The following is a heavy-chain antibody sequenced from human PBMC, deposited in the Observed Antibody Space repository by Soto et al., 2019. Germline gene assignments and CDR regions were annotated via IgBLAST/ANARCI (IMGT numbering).Heavy chain of an antibody. Sequence: GGSLRLSCAASGFTFSSYSMNWVRQAPGKGLEWVSYISSNSSTKYYADSVKGRFTISRDNSKNTLYLQMNSLRAEDTAVYYCARDKWLRTMLDYWGQGTLVTVSS. V-gene: IGHV3-48*01. CDR2: ISSNSSTK. J-gene: IGHJ4*02. CDR3: ARDKWLRTMLDY. CDR1: GFTFSSYS. D-gene: IGHD5-12*01.